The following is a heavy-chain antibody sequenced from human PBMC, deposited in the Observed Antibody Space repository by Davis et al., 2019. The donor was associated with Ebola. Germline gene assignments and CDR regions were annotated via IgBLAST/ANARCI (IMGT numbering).Heavy chain of an antibody. J-gene: IGHJ3*02. CDR1: GNSFTSYW. CDR3: ASLRRTITGMDDGFDI. D-gene: IGHD1-20*01. Sequence: GESLKISCKGSGNSFTSYWIGWVRQMPGKGLEWMGLIYTGDSDTRYSPSFRGQVTISADKSIRTAYLQWSSLKASDTAMYYCASLRRTITGMDDGFDIWGQGTMVTVSS. V-gene: IGHV5-51*01. CDR2: IYTGDSDT.